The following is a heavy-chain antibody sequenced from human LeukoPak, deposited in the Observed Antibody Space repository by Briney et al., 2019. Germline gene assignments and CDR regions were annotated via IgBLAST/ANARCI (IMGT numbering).Heavy chain of an antibody. CDR3: ARDNKERRLGGY. J-gene: IGHJ4*02. CDR1: GYSFTGYD. V-gene: IGHV1-46*01. D-gene: IGHD6-25*01. CDR2: INSSGGVT. Sequence: AAAVKVSCKASGYSFTGYDIYWVRQAPGQGLEWVGLINSSGGVTSYAHKFKGRVTMTRDTSTSTVYMELSSLRSEDTAVYYCARDNKERRLGGYWGQGTLVTVSS.